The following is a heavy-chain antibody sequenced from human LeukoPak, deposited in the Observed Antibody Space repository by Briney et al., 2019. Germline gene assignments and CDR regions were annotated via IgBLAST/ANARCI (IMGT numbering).Heavy chain of an antibody. CDR3: AKDPGSRYCSSTSCSEN. J-gene: IGHJ4*02. CDR1: GFTFSSYG. CDR2: ISYDGSNK. V-gene: IGHV3-30*18. Sequence: GRSLRLSCAASGFTFSSYGMHWVRQAPGKGLEWVAVISYDGSNKYYADSVKGRFTISRDNSKNTLYLQMNSLRAEDTAVYYCAKDPGSRYCSSTSCSENWGQGTLVTVSS. D-gene: IGHD2-2*01.